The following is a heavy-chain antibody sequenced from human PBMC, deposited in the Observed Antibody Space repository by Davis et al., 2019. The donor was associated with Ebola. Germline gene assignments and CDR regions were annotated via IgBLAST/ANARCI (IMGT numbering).Heavy chain of an antibody. Sequence: GESLKISCAASGFIFSRYVMTWVRQVPGKGLEWVSSTDGGAVSTYYADSVKGRFTISRDNAKNSLYLHLHSVRAEDTAIYYCAREIANGHHGMDVWGQGTTITVSS. D-gene: IGHD2-8*01. CDR2: TDGGAVST. CDR3: AREIANGHHGMDV. V-gene: IGHV3-21*01. J-gene: IGHJ6*02. CDR1: GFIFSRYV.